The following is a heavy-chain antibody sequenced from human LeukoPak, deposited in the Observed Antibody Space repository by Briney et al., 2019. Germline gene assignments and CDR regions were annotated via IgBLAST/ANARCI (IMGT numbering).Heavy chain of an antibody. D-gene: IGHD6-6*01. CDR2: ISAYDGST. CDR3: ARDYSRVAAPYYFDS. CDR1: DYTFTNYG. V-gene: IGHV1-18*01. Sequence: ASVKVSCKASDYTFTNYGISWVRQAPGQGLEWMGCISAYDGSTNYAQKLQGRVTMTTDTSTSTAYMELRSLRSDDAAVYFCARDYSRVAAPYYFDSWGQGTLVTVSS. J-gene: IGHJ4*02.